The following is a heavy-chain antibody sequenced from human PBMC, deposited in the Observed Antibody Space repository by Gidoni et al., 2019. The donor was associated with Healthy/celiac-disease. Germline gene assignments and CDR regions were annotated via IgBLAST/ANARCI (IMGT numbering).Heavy chain of an antibody. V-gene: IGHV3-48*02. D-gene: IGHD3-10*01. CDR2: ISRSSSTI. CDR1: GFTFSRYS. CDR3: ARVRLTMVRGDAQPSDY. J-gene: IGHJ4*02. Sequence: EVQLVESGGGLVQPGGSLRLSCAASGFTFSRYSMNWVRQAPGKGLEWVSYISRSSSTIYYADSVKGRFTISRDNAKNSLYLQMNSLRDEDTAVYYCARVRLTMVRGDAQPSDYWGQGTLVTVSS.